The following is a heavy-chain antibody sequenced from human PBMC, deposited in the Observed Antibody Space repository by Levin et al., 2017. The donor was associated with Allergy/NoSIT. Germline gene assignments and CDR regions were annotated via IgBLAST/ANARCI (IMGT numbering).Heavy chain of an antibody. V-gene: IGHV5-51*01. CDR1: GYTFSSYW. CDR2: IYPSDSDT. D-gene: IGHD3-16*01. Sequence: GESLKISCKASGYTFSSYWIGWVRQMPGKGLEWMGIIYPSDSDTRYSPSFQGQVTISADKSIKTAYLQWSSLKASDTAMYYCVKSRRGALRFDAFDVWGQGTMVTVSS. J-gene: IGHJ3*01. CDR3: VKSRRGALRFDAFDV.